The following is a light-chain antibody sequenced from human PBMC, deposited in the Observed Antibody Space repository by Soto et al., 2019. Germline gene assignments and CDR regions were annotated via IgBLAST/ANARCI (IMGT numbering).Light chain of an antibody. J-gene: IGKJ1*01. CDR1: QSISSW. Sequence: DLQMTQSPSTLSASVGGRVTITCRASQSISSWLAWYQQKPGKAPKLLIYKASSLESGVPSRFSGSGSGTEFTLTISSLQPDDFATYYCQQYNSYSPWTFGQGTKVDIK. V-gene: IGKV1-5*03. CDR2: KAS. CDR3: QQYNSYSPWT.